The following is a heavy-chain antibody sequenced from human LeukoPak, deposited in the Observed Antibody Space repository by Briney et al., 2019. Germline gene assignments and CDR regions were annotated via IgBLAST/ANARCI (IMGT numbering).Heavy chain of an antibody. V-gene: IGHV3-30*02. J-gene: IGHJ5*02. D-gene: IGHD4-11*01. CDR2: LRYDGSNK. Sequence: SGGSLRLSCAASGFNYSSYGMHWVRQAPGKGLEWVAFLRYDGSNKYYADSVKGRFTISRDNSTITLYLQMNSLRAEDTAVYYCARATVTTTGWFDPWGQGTLVTVSS. CDR1: GFNYSSYG. CDR3: ARATVTTTGWFDP.